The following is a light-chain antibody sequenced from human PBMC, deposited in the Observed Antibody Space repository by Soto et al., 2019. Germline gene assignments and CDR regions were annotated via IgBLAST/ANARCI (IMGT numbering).Light chain of an antibody. CDR2: EAA. Sequence: DIQMTQSPSTLSASVGDRVTITCRASQYIHNYLVWYQQKPGEAPKLLIYEAANLESGVPSRFSGSGTGTEFTLTISSLQPDDFATYYCQQSNNYPWTFGQGTRVE. CDR3: QQSNNYPWT. J-gene: IGKJ1*01. CDR1: QYIHNY. V-gene: IGKV1-5*03.